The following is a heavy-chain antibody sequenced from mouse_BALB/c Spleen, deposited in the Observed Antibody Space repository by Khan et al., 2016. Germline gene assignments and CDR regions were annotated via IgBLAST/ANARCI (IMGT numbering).Heavy chain of an antibody. D-gene: IGHD2-1*01. CDR2: INTNTGEP. J-gene: IGHJ2*01. V-gene: IGHV9-3*02. Sequence: QIQLVQSGPELKKPGETVKISCKASGYTFTNYGMNWVKQAPGKGLKWMGWINTNTGEPTYAEEFKGRFAFSLDTSASTAYLQINNLKNEDTATYFCASWGNYYFDYWGQGTTLTVSS. CDR3: ASWGNYYFDY. CDR1: GYTFTNYG.